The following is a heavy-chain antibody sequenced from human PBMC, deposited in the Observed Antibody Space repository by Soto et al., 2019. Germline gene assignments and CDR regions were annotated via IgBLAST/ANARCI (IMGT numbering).Heavy chain of an antibody. Sequence: SETLSLTCTVSGGSISSGGYYWSWIRQHPGKGLEWIGYMYYSESTYYNPSLKSRVTISVDTSKNQFSLKLSSVTAADTAVYYCARKWGSGGSSDWCCFDSWGQGTLVTVSS. J-gene: IGHJ5*01. V-gene: IGHV4-31*03. CDR1: GGSISSGGYY. CDR2: MYYSEST. CDR3: ARKWGSGGSSDWCCFDS. D-gene: IGHD2-15*01.